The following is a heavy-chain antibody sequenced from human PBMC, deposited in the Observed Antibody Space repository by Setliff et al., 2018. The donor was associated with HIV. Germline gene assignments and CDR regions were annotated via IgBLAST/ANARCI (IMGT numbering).Heavy chain of an antibody. V-gene: IGHV3-23*01. CDR1: GFSFSNYA. J-gene: IGHJ3*02. CDR3: ALRQRGGLVGAGNAFDI. Sequence: PSETLSLSCAASGFSFSNYAMTWVRQAPGKGLEWVSTIANGINTYYADSVRGRFTISRDNSKNTLYLQMNSLRAEDTAKYYCALRQRGGLVGAGNAFDIWGQGTMVTVSS. D-gene: IGHD1-26*01. CDR2: IANGINT.